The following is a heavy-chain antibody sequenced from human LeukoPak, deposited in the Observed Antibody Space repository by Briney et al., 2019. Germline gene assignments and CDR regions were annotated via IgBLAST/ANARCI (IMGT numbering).Heavy chain of an antibody. D-gene: IGHD3-3*01. CDR3: ARDPSHYDFWRGYFDY. CDR2: IIPIFGTA. J-gene: IGHJ4*02. V-gene: IGHV1-69*13. CDR1: GGTFSSYA. Sequence: SVKVSCKASGGTFSSYAISWVRQAPGQGLEWMGGIIPIFGTANCAQKFQGRVTITADESTSTAYMELSSLRSEDTAVYYCARDPSHYDFWRGYFDYWGQGTLVTVSS.